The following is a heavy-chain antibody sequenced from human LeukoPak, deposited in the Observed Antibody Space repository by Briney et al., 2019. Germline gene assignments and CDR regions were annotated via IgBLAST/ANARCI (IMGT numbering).Heavy chain of an antibody. CDR3: ARQIASAGTAGFDF. J-gene: IGHJ4*02. Sequence: PSETLSLTYTVSGGSISSYYWSWIRQPAGKGLEWIGRIYSTGSTNYNPSLKSRVTMSVDTPKNQFSLRLRSVTAADTAVYYCARQIASAGTAGFDFWGQGALVTVSS. V-gene: IGHV4-4*07. D-gene: IGHD6-13*01. CDR1: GGSISSYY. CDR2: IYSTGST.